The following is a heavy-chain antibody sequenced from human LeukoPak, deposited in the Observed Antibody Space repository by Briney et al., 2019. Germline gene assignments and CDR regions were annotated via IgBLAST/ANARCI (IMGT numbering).Heavy chain of an antibody. V-gene: IGHV3-23*01. D-gene: IGHD2-15*01. CDR2: ISGSGGST. CDR3: AKDFFVVVAATVFDY. CDR1: GFTFSSYA. Sequence: GGSLRLSCAASGFTFSSYAMSWVRQAPGKGLEWVSAISGSGGSTYYADSVKGRFTISRDNSKNTLYLQMNSLRAEDTAVYYCAKDFFVVVAATVFDYWGQGTLVTVSS. J-gene: IGHJ4*02.